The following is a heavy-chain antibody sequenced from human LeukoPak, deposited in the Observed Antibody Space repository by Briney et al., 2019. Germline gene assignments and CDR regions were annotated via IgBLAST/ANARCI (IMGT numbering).Heavy chain of an antibody. CDR3: ARADRNWASSLGY. CDR1: GYTLTELS. CDR2: FDPEDGET. D-gene: IGHD7-27*01. Sequence: ASVKVSCKVSGYTLTELSMHWVRQAPGKGLEWMGGFDPEDGETIYAQKFQGRVTMTRNTSISTAYMELNSLRSEDTAVYYCARADRNWASSLGYWGQGTLVTVSS. V-gene: IGHV1-24*01. J-gene: IGHJ4*02.